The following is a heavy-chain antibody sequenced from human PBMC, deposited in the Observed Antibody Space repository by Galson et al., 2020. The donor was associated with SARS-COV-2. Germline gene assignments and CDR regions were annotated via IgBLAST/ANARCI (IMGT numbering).Heavy chain of an antibody. V-gene: IGHV3-30-3*01. Sequence: TGGSLRLSCAASGLKFNTYAMHWVRQAPDKGLEWVALISYDGIHKYYTDSVKGRFTIFRDNFRNTLYLQMNNLRPEDTAMYYCASGYCTNGLCARGAYWGQGTLVTVSS. D-gene: IGHD2-8*01. J-gene: IGHJ4*02. CDR2: ISYDGIHK. CDR1: GLKFNTYA. CDR3: ASGYCTNGLCARGAY.